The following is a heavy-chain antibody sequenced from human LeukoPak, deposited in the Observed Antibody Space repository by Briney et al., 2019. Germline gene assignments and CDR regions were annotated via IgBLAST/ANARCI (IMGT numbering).Heavy chain of an antibody. CDR3: ARDREGYSGYDRYNWFDP. Sequence: GGSLRLSCAASGFTFSNYAMHWVRQAPGKGLEWVAVIGYDGKYKHYADSVKGRFSISRDRSKTTVDLEMSSLRTDDTAVYYCARDREGYSGYDRYNWFDPWGQGTLVTVSS. CDR1: GFTFSNYA. V-gene: IGHV3-30*04. J-gene: IGHJ5*02. CDR2: IGYDGKYK. D-gene: IGHD5-12*01.